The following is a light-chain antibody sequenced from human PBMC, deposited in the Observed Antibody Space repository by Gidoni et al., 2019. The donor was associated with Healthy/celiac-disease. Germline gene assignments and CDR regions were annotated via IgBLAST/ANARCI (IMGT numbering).Light chain of an antibody. CDR1: KLGDKY. J-gene: IGLJ2*01. CDR3: QAWDSSPFVV. V-gene: IGLV3-1*01. Sequence: SYEQTQPPSASVYPGQTASITCSGDKLGDKYACWYQQKPGQSPVLVIYQYRKRPSGIPERFSGSNSGNTATLTISGTQAMDAADYYCQAWDSSPFVVFGGGTKLTVL. CDR2: QYR.